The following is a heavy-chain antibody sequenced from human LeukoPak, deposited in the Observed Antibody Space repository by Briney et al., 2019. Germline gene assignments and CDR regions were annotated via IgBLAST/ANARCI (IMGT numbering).Heavy chain of an antibody. J-gene: IGHJ4*02. CDR3: AKYYGDRSYYFDY. V-gene: IGHV3-66*01. D-gene: IGHD4-17*01. Sequence: GGSLRLSCAASGFTVSSNYMSWVRQAPGKGLGWVSVIYSGGNTYYADSVKGRFTISRDNSKSTLYLQMNSLRAEDTAVYYCAKYYGDRSYYFDYWGQGTLVTVSS. CDR2: IYSGGNT. CDR1: GFTVSSNY.